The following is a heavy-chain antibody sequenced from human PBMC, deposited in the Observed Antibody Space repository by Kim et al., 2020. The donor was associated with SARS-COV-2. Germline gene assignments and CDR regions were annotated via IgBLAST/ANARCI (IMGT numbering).Heavy chain of an antibody. CDR3: AKEVYGLRYSSGNKDY. D-gene: IGHD6-19*01. J-gene: IGHJ4*02. CDR2: ISGSGGST. CDR1: GFTFSSYA. Sequence: GGSLRLSCVASGFTFSSYAMSWVRQAPGKGLEWVSAISGSGGSTYYADSVKGRFTISRDNSKNTLYLQMNSLRAEDTAVYYCAKEVYGLRYSSGNKDYWGQGTLVTVSS. V-gene: IGHV3-23*01.